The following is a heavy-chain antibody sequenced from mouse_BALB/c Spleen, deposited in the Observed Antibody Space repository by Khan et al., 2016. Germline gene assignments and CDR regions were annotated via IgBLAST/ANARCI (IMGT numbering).Heavy chain of an antibody. CDR3: ARGGYGNYVFDY. J-gene: IGHJ3*01. Sequence: VQLQESGAELARPGASVKLSCKASGYTFTSYWIQWVKQRPGQGLQWIGTIYPGDGDTRYTQKFKGKATLTADKSSSTAYMQLSSLASEDSAVXYCARGGYGNYVFDYWGAGTLVTVSA. CDR1: GYTFTSYW. V-gene: IGHV1-87*01. CDR2: IYPGDGDT. D-gene: IGHD2-1*01.